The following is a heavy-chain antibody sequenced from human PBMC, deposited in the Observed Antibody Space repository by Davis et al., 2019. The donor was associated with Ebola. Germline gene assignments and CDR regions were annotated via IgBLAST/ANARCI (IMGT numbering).Heavy chain of an antibody. Sequence: SETLSLTCAVSGGSISSGGYSWNWIRQPPGKGLEWIGYIYHSGSTYYNPSLKSRVTISVDRSKNQFSLKLSSVTAADTAVYYCARMRRTSPDYWGQGTLVTVSS. CDR1: GGSISSGGYS. D-gene: IGHD3-3*01. J-gene: IGHJ4*02. V-gene: IGHV4-30-2*01. CDR2: IYHSGST. CDR3: ARMRRTSPDY.